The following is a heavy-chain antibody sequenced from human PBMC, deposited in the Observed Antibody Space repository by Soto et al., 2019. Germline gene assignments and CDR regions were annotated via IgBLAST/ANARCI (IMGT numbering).Heavy chain of an antibody. V-gene: IGHV3-23*01. Sequence: PGGSLRLSCAASGFTFSSYSISWVRQAPGKGLEWVSGFSGSGGNTYYADSVKGRFTISRDNSKNTLYLQMNRLRAEDTAVYYCAKDLFCSGDSCYHYYYYGMDVWGQGTTVTVSS. J-gene: IGHJ6*02. CDR3: AKDLFCSGDSCYHYYYYGMDV. CDR1: GFTFSSYS. CDR2: FSGSGGNT. D-gene: IGHD2-15*01.